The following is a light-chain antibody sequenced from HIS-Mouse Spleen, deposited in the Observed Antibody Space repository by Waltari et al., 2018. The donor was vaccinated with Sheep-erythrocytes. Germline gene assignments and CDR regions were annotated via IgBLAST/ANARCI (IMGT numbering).Light chain of an antibody. CDR3: SSYTSSSTWV. CDR2: EVS. Sequence: QSALTQPASVSGSPGQSITISCTGTSSAVGGYNDVSWYQPHPGKAPKLMIYEVSNRPSGVSNRFSGSKSGNTASLTISGLQAEDEADYYCSSYTSSSTWVFGGGTKLTVL. CDR1: SSAVGGYND. V-gene: IGLV2-14*01. J-gene: IGLJ3*02.